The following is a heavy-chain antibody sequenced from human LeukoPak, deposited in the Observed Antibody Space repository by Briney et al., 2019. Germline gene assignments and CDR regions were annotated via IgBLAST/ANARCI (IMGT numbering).Heavy chain of an antibody. CDR1: GGSISSYY. V-gene: IGHV4-59*01. D-gene: IGHD4-23*01. J-gene: IGHJ5*02. CDR2: IYYSGST. CDR3: ARRAVRNGGNSVGFDP. Sequence: SETLSLTCTVSGGSISSYYWSWIRQPPGKGLEWIGYIYYSGSTNYNPSLKSRVTISVDTSKNQFSLKLSSVTAADTAVYYCARRAVRNGGNSVGFDPWGQGTLVTVSS.